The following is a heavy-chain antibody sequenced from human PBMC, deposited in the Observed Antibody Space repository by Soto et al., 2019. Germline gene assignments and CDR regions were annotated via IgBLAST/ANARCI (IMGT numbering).Heavy chain of an antibody. CDR3: ANVGFLYGTSFIDY. Sequence: EVQLLESGGGLVQPGGSLRLSCATSGFTFTTHAMSWVRQAPGKGLEWVSGVSGSGGGTYYADSVRGRFTVSRDIARNTLYLQLNSLRADDTATYYCANVGFLYGTSFIDYWGQGTLVTVAS. V-gene: IGHV3-23*01. D-gene: IGHD2-8*01. J-gene: IGHJ4*02. CDR2: VSGSGGGT. CDR1: GFTFTTHA.